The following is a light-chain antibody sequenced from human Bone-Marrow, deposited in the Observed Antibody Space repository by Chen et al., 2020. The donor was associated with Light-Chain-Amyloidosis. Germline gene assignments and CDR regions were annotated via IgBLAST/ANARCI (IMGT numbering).Light chain of an antibody. V-gene: IGKV1-5*03. CDR3: QQYRSFTFT. J-gene: IGKJ2*01. Sequence: RMPPSPSTLSASVGDRVTITCRASQNIGDWLAWFQQKPGKAPKLLISKGSNLESGVPSRFTGSGSGTEFTLTINSLQPDDFATYFCQQYRSFTFTFGQGTKL. CDR1: QNIGDW. CDR2: KGS.